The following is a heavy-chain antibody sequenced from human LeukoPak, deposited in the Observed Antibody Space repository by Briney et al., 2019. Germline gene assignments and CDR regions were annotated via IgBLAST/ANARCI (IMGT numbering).Heavy chain of an antibody. V-gene: IGHV4-59*01. CDR1: GGSISSYY. CDR3: ARDGDDSSGYYHDY. Sequence: SETLSLTCTVSGGSISSYYWSWIRQPPGKGLEWIGDIYYSGSTNYNPSLKSRVTISVDTSKNQFSLKLSSVTAADTAVYYCARDGDDSSGYYHDYWGQGTLVTVSS. D-gene: IGHD3-22*01. J-gene: IGHJ4*02. CDR2: IYYSGST.